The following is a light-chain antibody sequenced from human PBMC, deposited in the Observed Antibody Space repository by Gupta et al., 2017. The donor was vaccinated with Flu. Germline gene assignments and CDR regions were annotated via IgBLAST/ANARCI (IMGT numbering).Light chain of an antibody. Sequence: QSVLTQPPSVSGALGQRVSISCTGGRSNFGAGYAVHWYRQLPGTVPKLLVSNNTNRSSGVPDRFSASKSGASAALAITGLQTEDEGYYYCQSYDTDVAGRVFGGGTKLTVL. V-gene: IGLV1-40*03. CDR3: QSYDTDVAGRV. CDR2: NNT. J-gene: IGLJ2*01. CDR1: RSNFGAGYA.